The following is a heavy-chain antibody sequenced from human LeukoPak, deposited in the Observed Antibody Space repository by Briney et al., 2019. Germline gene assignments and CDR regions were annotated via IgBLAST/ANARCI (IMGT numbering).Heavy chain of an antibody. CDR2: ISSNGGST. D-gene: IGHD6-19*01. CDR3: VRSEWGYSSGWSLFDY. CDR1: GFTFSSYA. J-gene: IGHJ4*02. V-gene: IGHV3-64*01. Sequence: PGGSLRLSCAASGFTFSSYAMHWVRQAPGKGLEYVSAISSNGGSTYYANSVKGRFTISRDNSKNTLYLQMGSLRAEDMAVYYCVRSEWGYSSGWSLFDYWGQGTLVTVSS.